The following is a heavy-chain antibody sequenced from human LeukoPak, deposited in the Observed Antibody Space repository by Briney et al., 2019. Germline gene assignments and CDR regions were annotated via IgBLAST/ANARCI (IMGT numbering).Heavy chain of an antibody. CDR1: GFTFSSSG. V-gene: IGHV3-30*02. CDR3: AKIAVAGTGVDY. D-gene: IGHD6-19*01. CDR2: IRYDGDNK. Sequence: GGSLRLSCAASGFTFSSSGMHWVRQAPGKGLEWVAFIRYDGDNKYYADSVKGRFTISRDTFKNTLYLQMNSLRAEDTAVYYCAKIAVAGTGVDYWGQGTLVTVFS. J-gene: IGHJ4*02.